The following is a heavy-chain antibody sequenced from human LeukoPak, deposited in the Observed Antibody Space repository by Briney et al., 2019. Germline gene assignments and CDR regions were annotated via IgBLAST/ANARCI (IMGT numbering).Heavy chain of an antibody. Sequence: LSLTCAVYGGSFSDYYMSWIRQAPGKGLEWVSYISSSGSTIYYADSVKGRFTISRDNAKNSLYLQMNSLRAEDTAVYYCARDRRWLRREYNWFDPWGQGTLVTVSS. CDR1: GGSFSDYY. CDR3: ARDRRWLRREYNWFDP. CDR2: ISSSGSTI. V-gene: IGHV3-11*04. J-gene: IGHJ5*02. D-gene: IGHD5-12*01.